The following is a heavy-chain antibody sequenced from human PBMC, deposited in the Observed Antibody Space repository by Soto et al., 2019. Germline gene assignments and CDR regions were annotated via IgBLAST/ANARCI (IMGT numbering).Heavy chain of an antibody. D-gene: IGHD1-26*01. CDR3: AGYSGSYDAFDI. CDR2: INHSGST. V-gene: IGHV4-34*01. J-gene: IGHJ3*02. CDR1: GGSFSGYY. Sequence: SETLSLTCAVYGGSFSGYYWSWIRQPPGKGLEWIGEINHSGSTNYNPSLKSRVTISVDTSKNQFSLKLRSVTAADTAVYYCAGYSGSYDAFDIWGQGTMVTVSS.